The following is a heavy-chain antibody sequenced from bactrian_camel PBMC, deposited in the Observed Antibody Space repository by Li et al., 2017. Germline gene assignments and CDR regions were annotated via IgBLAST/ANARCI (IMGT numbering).Heavy chain of an antibody. V-gene: IGHV3S63*01. Sequence: HVQLVESGEGSVQAGGSLRLSCAASGNTYNTFCMVWFRQAPGKEREGVAQITTSSGSTSYADSVKGRFTISQDNAKNTAYLQMNSLQSEDTAVYYCTTPTRPGGIEYGYWGQGTQVTVS. J-gene: IGHJ4*01. CDR2: ITTSSGST. CDR3: TTPTRPGGIEYGY. CDR1: GNTYNTFC.